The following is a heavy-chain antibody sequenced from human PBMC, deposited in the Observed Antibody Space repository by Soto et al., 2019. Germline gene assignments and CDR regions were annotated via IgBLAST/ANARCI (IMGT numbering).Heavy chain of an antibody. CDR1: GFMFSAYT. J-gene: IGHJ4*02. Sequence: LRLSCAASGFMFSAYTMSWVRQAPGKGLEWLSSITSNSDHIDYADSVRGRFTVSRDNARKSLYLQMDSLGAEDTGVYYCATPYYYNHWGPGTLVTVS. CDR3: ATPYYYNH. V-gene: IGHV3-21*01. CDR2: ITSNSDHI.